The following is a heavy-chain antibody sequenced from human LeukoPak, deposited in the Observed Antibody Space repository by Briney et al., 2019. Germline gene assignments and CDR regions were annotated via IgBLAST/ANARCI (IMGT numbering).Heavy chain of an antibody. CDR1: GFTFSSYA. D-gene: IGHD2-2*01. Sequence: GSLRLSCAASGFTFSSYAMSWVRQAPGKGLEWVSAISGSGGSTYYADSVKGRFTISRDNSKNTLYLQMNSLRAEDTAVYYCARAYCSSTRCWGYYYGMDVWGEGTTVTVSS. J-gene: IGHJ6*04. CDR3: ARAYCSSTRCWGYYYGMDV. V-gene: IGHV3-23*01. CDR2: ISGSGGST.